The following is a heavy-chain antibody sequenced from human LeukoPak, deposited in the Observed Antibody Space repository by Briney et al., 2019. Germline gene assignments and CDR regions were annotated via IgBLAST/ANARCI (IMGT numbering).Heavy chain of an antibody. CDR1: GFTFSNYE. CDR2: ISIGGSTI. CDR3: AREGVVVSAAVDY. V-gene: IGHV3-48*03. Sequence: PGGSLRLSCAASGFTFSNYEMNWVRQAPGKGLEWVSYISIGGSTIYYADSVKGRFTISRDNAKNSLYLQMNSLRAEDTAVYYCAREGVVVSAAVDYWGQGTLVTVSS. J-gene: IGHJ4*02. D-gene: IGHD2-2*01.